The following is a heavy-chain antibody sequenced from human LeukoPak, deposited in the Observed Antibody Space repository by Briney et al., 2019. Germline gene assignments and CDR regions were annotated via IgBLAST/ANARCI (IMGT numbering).Heavy chain of an antibody. D-gene: IGHD6-13*01. CDR2: IYYSGST. CDR1: GYSISSGYY. V-gene: IGHV4-61*01. Sequence: SETLSLTCAVSGYSISSGYYWSWIRQPPGKGLEWIGYIYYSGSTNYNPSLKSRVTISVDTSKNQFSLKLSSVTAADTAVYYCARVSVMDSSSWYDYYYYYMDVWGKGTTVTVSS. CDR3: ARVSVMDSSSWYDYYYYYMDV. J-gene: IGHJ6*03.